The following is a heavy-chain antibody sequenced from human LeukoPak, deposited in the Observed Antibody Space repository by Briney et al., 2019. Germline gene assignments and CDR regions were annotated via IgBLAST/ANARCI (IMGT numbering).Heavy chain of an antibody. J-gene: IGHJ4*02. D-gene: IGHD5-12*01. CDR2: ISYDGSNK. Sequence: GGSLRLSCAASGFTFSSYAMHWVRQAPSKGLEWVAVISYDGSNKYYADSVKGRFTISRDNSKNTLYLQMNSLRAEDTAVYYCARAGLRLLVPFDYWGQGTLVTVSS. CDR3: ARAGLRLLVPFDY. V-gene: IGHV3-30-3*01. CDR1: GFTFSSYA.